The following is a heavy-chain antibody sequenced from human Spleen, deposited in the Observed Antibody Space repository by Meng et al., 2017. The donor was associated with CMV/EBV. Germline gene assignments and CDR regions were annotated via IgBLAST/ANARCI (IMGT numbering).Heavy chain of an antibody. CDR2: INPTSGGT. V-gene: IGHV1-2*02. CDR3: AREILERLRENAMDV. Sequence: ASVKVSCKASGYSFTGSYMHWVRQAPGQGLEWMGWINPTSGGTIYAQGFQGRVTMTRDTSITTVYMELSRLRSDDTAFYYCAREILERLRENAMDVWGQGTTVTVSS. J-gene: IGHJ6*02. D-gene: IGHD3-3*01. CDR1: GYSFTGSY.